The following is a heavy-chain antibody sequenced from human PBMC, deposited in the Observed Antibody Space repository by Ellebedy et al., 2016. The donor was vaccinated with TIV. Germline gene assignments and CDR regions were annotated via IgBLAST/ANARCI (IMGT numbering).Heavy chain of an antibody. V-gene: IGHV4-59*12. J-gene: IGHJ6*02. CDR1: GGSISSYY. CDR2: IYYSGST. Sequence: SETLSLTCSVSGGSISSYYWSWIRQPPGKGLEWIGYIYYSGSTYYNPSLKSRVTISVDTSKNQFSLKLSSVTAADTAVYYCARGPRHYYYYYDMDVWGQGTTVTVSS. CDR3: ARGPRHYYYYYDMDV.